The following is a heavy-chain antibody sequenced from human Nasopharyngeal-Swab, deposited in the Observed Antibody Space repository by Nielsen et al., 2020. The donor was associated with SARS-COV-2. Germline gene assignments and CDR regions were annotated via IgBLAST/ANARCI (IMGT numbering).Heavy chain of an antibody. CDR1: GYTFTSYG. Sequence: ASVKVSCKASGYTFTSYGISWVRQAPGQGLEWMGWISAYNGNTNYAQKFQGRVTITADKSTSTAYMELSSLRSEDTAVYYCARTITMVRGVIVNYYGMDVWGQGTTVTVSS. V-gene: IGHV1-18*01. CDR3: ARTITMVRGVIVNYYGMDV. D-gene: IGHD3-10*01. J-gene: IGHJ6*02. CDR2: ISAYNGNT.